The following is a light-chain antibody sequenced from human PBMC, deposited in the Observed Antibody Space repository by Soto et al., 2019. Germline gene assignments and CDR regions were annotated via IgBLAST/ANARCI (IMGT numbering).Light chain of an antibody. J-gene: IGLJ3*02. CDR3: SSYTGINTQV. CDR1: SSDVAGYNY. V-gene: IGLV2-14*01. CDR2: EVN. Sequence: QSALTQPASVSGSPGQSITISCTGTSSDVAGYNYVSWYQQYPGKVPKLVIYEVNNRPSGVSYRFSGSKSGNTASLTISGLQAEDAADYYCSSYTGINTQVFGGGTKLTVL.